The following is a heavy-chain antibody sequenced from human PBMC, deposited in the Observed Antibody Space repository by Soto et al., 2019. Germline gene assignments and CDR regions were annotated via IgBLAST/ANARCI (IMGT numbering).Heavy chain of an antibody. Sequence: PGGSLRLSCAASGFTFSSYAMHWVRQAPGKGLEWVAVISYDGSNKYYADSVKGRFTISRDNSKNTLYLQMNSLRAEDTAVYYCERDPSQGGSYYFTHFDYWGQGTLVTVSS. CDR2: ISYDGSNK. J-gene: IGHJ4*02. D-gene: IGHD1-26*01. CDR1: GFTFSSYA. V-gene: IGHV3-30-3*01. CDR3: ERDPSQGGSYYFTHFDY.